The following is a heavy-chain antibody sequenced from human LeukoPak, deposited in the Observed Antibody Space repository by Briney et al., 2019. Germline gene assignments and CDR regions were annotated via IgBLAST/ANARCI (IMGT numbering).Heavy chain of an antibody. V-gene: IGHV4-4*02. Sequence: SETLSLTCAVSGGSITSSNWWSWVRQPPGKGLEWIGEIYHSGTTNYNASLKSRVTISVDKSKNQFSLMLSSVTAADTAVYYCATLRPYYYGSSHWGQGTLVTVSS. CDR1: GGSITSSNW. D-gene: IGHD3-10*01. CDR2: IYHSGTT. CDR3: ATLRPYYYGSSH. J-gene: IGHJ4*02.